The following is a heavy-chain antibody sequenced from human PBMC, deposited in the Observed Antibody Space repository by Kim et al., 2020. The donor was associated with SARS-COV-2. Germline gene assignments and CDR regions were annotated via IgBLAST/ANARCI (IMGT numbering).Heavy chain of an antibody. J-gene: IGHJ2*01. CDR2: ISAYNGNT. CDR3: ARGMYYDILTGYSPYSYFDL. Sequence: ASVKVSCKASGYTFTSYGISWVRQAPGQGLEWMGWISAYNGNTNYAQKLQGRVTMTTDTSTSTAYMELRSLRSDDTAVYYCARGMYYDILTGYSPYSYFDLWGRGTLVTVSS. CDR1: GYTFTSYG. V-gene: IGHV1-18*01. D-gene: IGHD3-9*01.